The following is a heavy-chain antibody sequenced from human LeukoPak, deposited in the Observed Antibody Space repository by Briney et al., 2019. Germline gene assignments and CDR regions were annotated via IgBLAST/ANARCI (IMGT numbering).Heavy chain of an antibody. Sequence: PSETLSLTCTVSGDSISSYYWSWIRQPPGKGLEWIGYIYYSGSTNYNPSLKSRVTISVDTSKNQFSLKLSSVTAADTDVYYCAREALPGYDLDYWGQGTLVTVSS. D-gene: IGHD2-2*01. J-gene: IGHJ4*02. CDR1: GDSISSYY. CDR2: IYYSGST. V-gene: IGHV4-59*01. CDR3: AREALPGYDLDY.